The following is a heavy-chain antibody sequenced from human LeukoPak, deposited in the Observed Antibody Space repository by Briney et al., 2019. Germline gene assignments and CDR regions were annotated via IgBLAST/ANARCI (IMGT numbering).Heavy chain of an antibody. V-gene: IGHV3-21*01. Sequence: GGSLRLSCAASGFTFSSYSMNWVPQAPGKGLEWVSSISSSSSYIYYADSVKGRFTISRDNAKNSLYLQMNSLRAEDTAVYYCARGIPNSYGKDYWGQGTLVTVSS. CDR3: ARGIPNSYGKDY. D-gene: IGHD3-16*01. J-gene: IGHJ4*02. CDR1: GFTFSSYS. CDR2: ISSSSSYI.